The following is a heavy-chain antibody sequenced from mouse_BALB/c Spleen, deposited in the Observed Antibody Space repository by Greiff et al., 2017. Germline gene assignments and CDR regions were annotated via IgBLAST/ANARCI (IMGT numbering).Heavy chain of an antibody. J-gene: IGHJ2*01. D-gene: IGHD2-1*01. CDR1: GFTFSNYV. V-gene: IGHV5-9-3*01. Sequence: DVHLVESGGGLVKPGGSLKLSCAASGFTFSNYVMSWVRQTPEKRLEWVATLSSGGSYTYYPDSVKGRFTISRDNAKNTLYLQMSSLRSEDTAMYYCARQYGNYLYYFDYWGQGTTLTVSS. CDR2: LSSGGSYT. CDR3: ARQYGNYLYYFDY.